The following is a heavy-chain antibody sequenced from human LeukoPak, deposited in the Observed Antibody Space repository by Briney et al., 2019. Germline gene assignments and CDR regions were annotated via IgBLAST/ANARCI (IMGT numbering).Heavy chain of an antibody. V-gene: IGHV3-9*01. CDR3: AKDTRVYSSSWYYFDY. D-gene: IGHD6-13*01. CDR1: GFTFDDYA. J-gene: IGHJ4*02. Sequence: GGSLRLSCAASGFTFDDYAMHWVRQAPGKGLEWVSGISWNSGSIGYADSVKGRFTISRDNAKNSLYLQMNSLRAEDTALYYCAKDTRVYSSSWYYFDYWGQGTLVTVSS. CDR2: ISWNSGSI.